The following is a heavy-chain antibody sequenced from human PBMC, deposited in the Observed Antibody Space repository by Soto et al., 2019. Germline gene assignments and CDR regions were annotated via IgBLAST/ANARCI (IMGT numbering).Heavy chain of an antibody. J-gene: IGHJ4*02. CDR1: GYNFSIYW. CDR3: ARQDGDGLFYFDY. V-gene: IGHV5-51*01. D-gene: IGHD4-17*01. CDR2: IYPRDSDA. Sequence: EVQLVQSGAEVKKPGESLKISCTTSGYNFSIYWIAWVRQMPGKDLEWMGVIYPRDSDARYSPSFQGQVTMSVDKSISTAYLPWSSLRASDTGIYYCARQDGDGLFYFDYWGQGSLVTVSS.